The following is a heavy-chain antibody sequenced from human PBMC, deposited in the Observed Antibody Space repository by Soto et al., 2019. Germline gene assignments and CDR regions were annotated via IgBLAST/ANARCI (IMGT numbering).Heavy chain of an antibody. J-gene: IGHJ3*02. CDR1: GFTFSNYG. D-gene: IGHD3-10*01. CDR3: AKDAGVGLAPALAFDS. CDR2: ISAHNGNI. V-gene: IGHV1-18*01. Sequence: ASVKVSCKASGFTFSNYGFSWVRQAPGQGLEWMGWISAHNGNINYAQNFQGRVTMTTDTSTNIAYMELRSLRSDDTAVYYCAKDAGVGLAPALAFDSWGQRTMVTVSS.